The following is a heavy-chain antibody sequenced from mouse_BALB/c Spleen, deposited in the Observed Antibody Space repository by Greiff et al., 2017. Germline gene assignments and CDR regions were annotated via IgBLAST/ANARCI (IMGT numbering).Heavy chain of an antibody. Sequence: DVKLVESGGGLVQPKGSLKLSCAASGFTFNTYAMNWVRQAPGKGLEWVARIRSKSNNYATYYADSVKDRFTISRDDSQSMLYLQMNNLKTEDTAMYYCVRHAGAYWGQGTLVTVSA. J-gene: IGHJ3*01. CDR3: VRHAGAY. CDR1: GFTFNTYA. CDR2: IRSKSNNYAT. V-gene: IGHV10-1*02.